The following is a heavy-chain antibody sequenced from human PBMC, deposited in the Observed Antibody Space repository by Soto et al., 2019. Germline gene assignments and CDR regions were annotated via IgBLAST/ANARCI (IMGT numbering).Heavy chain of an antibody. D-gene: IGHD4-17*01. J-gene: IGHJ4*02. CDR2: INHSGSI. CDR3: AGTYGEWREIDRNFDY. V-gene: IGHV4-34*01. CDR1: GGSFSGYY. Sequence: SETLSLTCAVYGGSFSGYYWNWIRQPPGKGLEWIGEINHSGSINYNPSLKSRVTISVDTSKNQFSLKLSSVTAADTAVYYCAGTYGEWREIDRNFDYWGQGTLVTVSS.